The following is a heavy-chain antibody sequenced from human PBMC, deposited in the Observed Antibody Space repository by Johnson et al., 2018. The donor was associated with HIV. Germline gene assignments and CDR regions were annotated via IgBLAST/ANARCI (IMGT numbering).Heavy chain of an antibody. CDR2: IRYDGSEK. CDR3: AKAEGATSAFDI. Sequence: QVQLVESGGGVVQPGGPLRLSCAASGFTFRTYGIHWVRQAPGKGLEWVTFIRYDGSEKSYADSVKGRFTISRDNSKNTRYLQMNSLRAEDTAVYYCAKAEGATSAFDIWGQGTMVTVSS. V-gene: IGHV3-30*02. D-gene: IGHD1-26*01. CDR1: GFTFRTYG. J-gene: IGHJ3*02.